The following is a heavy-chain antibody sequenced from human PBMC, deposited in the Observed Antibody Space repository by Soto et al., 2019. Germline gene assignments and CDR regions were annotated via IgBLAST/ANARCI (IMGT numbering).Heavy chain of an antibody. CDR1: GFTFSDYY. Sequence: GGSLGLSCVASGFTFSDYYMTWIRQAPGKGLEWVSHISDSGTSIYYADSVKGRFTISRDNANKSLYLHMNSLRVEDTAVYYCARDQALVASGFFDPWGQGNLVTVSS. D-gene: IGHD3-22*01. J-gene: IGHJ5*02. CDR2: ISDSGTSI. CDR3: ARDQALVASGFFDP. V-gene: IGHV3-11*01.